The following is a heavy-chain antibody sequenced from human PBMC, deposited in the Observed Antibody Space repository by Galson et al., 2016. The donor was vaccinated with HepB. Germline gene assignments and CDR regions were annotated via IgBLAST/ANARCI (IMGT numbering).Heavy chain of an antibody. CDR2: INIDGSTT. Sequence: SLRLSCAASGFTFRSYWMHWVRQAPGKGLAWVSRINIDGSTTNHAASVKGRFTITRDNTKNTLYLQLNSLRAEDTAVYYCASSHSVDIVGYCCCDHGAQGTLVTVSS. V-gene: IGHV3-74*01. D-gene: IGHD2-21*01. CDR1: GFTFRSYW. CDR3: ASSHSVDIVGYCCCDH. J-gene: IGHJ4*02.